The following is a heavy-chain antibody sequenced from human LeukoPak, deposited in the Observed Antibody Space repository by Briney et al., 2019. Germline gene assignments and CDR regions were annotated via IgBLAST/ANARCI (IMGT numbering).Heavy chain of an antibody. D-gene: IGHD3-16*01. J-gene: IGHJ6*02. CDR3: ARNGGGLDV. Sequence: GASVKVSCKASGYTFSDYDVYWVRQGLGQGLEWMGWIKPYSGDANYGQSFQGWVTMTWDTSISTAYLEVNRLKSDDTAVYYCARNGGGLDVWGQGTTVTVS. CDR2: IKPYSGDA. CDR1: GYTFSDYD. V-gene: IGHV1-2*04.